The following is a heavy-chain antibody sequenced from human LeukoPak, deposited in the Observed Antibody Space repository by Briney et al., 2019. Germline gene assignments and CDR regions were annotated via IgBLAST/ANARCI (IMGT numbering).Heavy chain of an antibody. CDR2: INPNSGGT. CDR3: ARGPEEKVAEELVFLVDY. J-gene: IGHJ4*02. Sequence: EASVKVSCKASGYTFTGYYMHWVRQAPGQGLEWMGWINPNSGGTNYAQKLQGRVTMTTDTSTSTAYMELRSLRSDDTAVYYCARGPEEKVAEELVFLVDYWGQGTLVTVSS. CDR1: GYTFTGYY. V-gene: IGHV1-2*02.